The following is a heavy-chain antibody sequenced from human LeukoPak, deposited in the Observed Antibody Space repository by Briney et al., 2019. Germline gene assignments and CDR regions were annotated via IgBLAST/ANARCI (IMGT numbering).Heavy chain of an antibody. J-gene: IGHJ4*02. Sequence: GGSLRLSCEASGFSFSSYWMTWVRQAPGKGLEWVANIKQDGGERHYVDSVKGRFTISRDNAKNSLYLQMNSLRAEDTAVYYCARDESGYDILTGSAGYWGQGTLVTVSS. D-gene: IGHD3-9*01. CDR3: ARDESGYDILTGSAGY. V-gene: IGHV3-7*01. CDR2: IKQDGGER. CDR1: GFSFSSYW.